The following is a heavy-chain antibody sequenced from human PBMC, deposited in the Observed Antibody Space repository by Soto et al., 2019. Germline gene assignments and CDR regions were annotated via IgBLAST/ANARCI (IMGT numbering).Heavy chain of an antibody. Sequence: PGGSLRLSCAASGFNFSSYAMHWVRQAPGKGLEWVAVISYDGSNKYYADSVKGRFTISRDNSKNTLYLQMNSLRAEDTAVYYCARGLQTPFDYWGQGTLVTVSS. V-gene: IGHV3-30-3*01. J-gene: IGHJ4*02. CDR1: GFNFSSYA. CDR2: ISYDGSNK. D-gene: IGHD4-4*01. CDR3: ARGLQTPFDY.